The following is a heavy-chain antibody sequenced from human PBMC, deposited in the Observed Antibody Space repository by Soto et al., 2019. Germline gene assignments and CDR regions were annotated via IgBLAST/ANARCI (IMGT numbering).Heavy chain of an antibody. D-gene: IGHD3-10*01. CDR3: ARDHLRGAFDI. V-gene: IGHV4-34*01. CDR2: INHSGST. Sequence: PSETLSLTCAVYGGSFSGYYWSWIRQPPGKGLEWIGEINHSGSTNYNPSLESRVTISVDTSKNQFSLELSSVTAADTAVYYCARDHLRGAFDIWGQGTMVTVSS. CDR1: GGSFSGYY. J-gene: IGHJ3*02.